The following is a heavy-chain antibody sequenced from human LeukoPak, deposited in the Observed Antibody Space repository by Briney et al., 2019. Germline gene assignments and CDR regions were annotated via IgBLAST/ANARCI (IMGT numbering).Heavy chain of an antibody. CDR3: ARGGYSGYVY. V-gene: IGHV4-34*01. Sequence: TSETLSLTCAVYGGSFSGYYWSWIRQPPGKGLEWIGEINHSGSTNYNPSLKSRVTISVDTSKNQFSLKLSSVTAADTAVYYCARGGYSGYVYWGQGTLVTVPS. CDR2: INHSGST. J-gene: IGHJ4*02. D-gene: IGHD5-12*01. CDR1: GGSFSGYY.